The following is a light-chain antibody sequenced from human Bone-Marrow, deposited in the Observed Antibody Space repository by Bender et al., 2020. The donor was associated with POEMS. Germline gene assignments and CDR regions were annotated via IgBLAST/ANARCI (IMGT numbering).Light chain of an antibody. Sequence: QSALTQPASVSGSPGQSITISCTGTSSDVGSYNLVSWYQQHPGKPPKLMIFEVNKRPSGVPDRFSGSKSANTASLTVSGLQAEDEADYYCQSYDNSLGGWVFGGGTKLTVL. V-gene: IGLV2-14*02. CDR3: QSYDNSLGGWV. CDR1: SSDVGSYNL. J-gene: IGLJ3*02. CDR2: EVN.